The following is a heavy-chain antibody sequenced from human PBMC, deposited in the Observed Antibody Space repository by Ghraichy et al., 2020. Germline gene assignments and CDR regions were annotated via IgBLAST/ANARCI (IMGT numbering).Heavy chain of an antibody. D-gene: IGHD5-12*01. Sequence: GGSLRLSCAASGFSLSNYDMHWVRQVTGKGLEWVSAIGTAAGDTFYAGSVKGQFTVSRENAKNSLYLQMNSLRDGDTAMYYCARSRSWGGYDCWGQGTLVTVSS. V-gene: IGHV3-13*04. CDR1: GFSLSNYD. CDR3: ARSRSWGGYDC. CDR2: IGTAAGDT. J-gene: IGHJ4*02.